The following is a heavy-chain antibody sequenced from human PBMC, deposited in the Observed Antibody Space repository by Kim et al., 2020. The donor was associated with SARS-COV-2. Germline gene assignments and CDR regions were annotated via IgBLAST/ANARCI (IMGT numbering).Heavy chain of an antibody. CDR3: ASGGSYSSGWGAFDI. CDR2: IGTAGDT. V-gene: IGHV3-13*04. J-gene: IGHJ3*02. CDR1: GFTFSSYD. Sequence: LSLTCAASGFTFSSYDMHWVRQATGKGLEWVSAIGTAGDTYYPGSVKGRFTISRENAKNSLYLQMNSLRAGDTAVYYCASGGSYSSGWGAFDIWGQGTMVTVSS. D-gene: IGHD6-19*01.